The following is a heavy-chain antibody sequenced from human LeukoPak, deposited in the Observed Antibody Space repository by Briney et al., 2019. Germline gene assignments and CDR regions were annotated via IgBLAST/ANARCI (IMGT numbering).Heavy chain of an antibody. D-gene: IGHD2-2*02. V-gene: IGHV4-59*11. Sequence: PSETLSLTCTVSGGPISSHYWSWIRQPPGKGLEWIGYIYYSGSTNYNPSLKSRVTISVDTSKNQFSLKLSSVTAADTAVYYCARAAYCSSTSCYTGWFDPWGQGTLVTVSS. J-gene: IGHJ5*02. CDR2: IYYSGST. CDR1: GGPISSHY. CDR3: ARAAYCSSTSCYTGWFDP.